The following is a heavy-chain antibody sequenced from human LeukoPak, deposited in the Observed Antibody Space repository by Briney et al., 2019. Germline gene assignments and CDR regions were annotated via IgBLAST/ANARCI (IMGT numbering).Heavy chain of an antibody. CDR2: MNPNSGNT. CDR3: ARNGQQVRYFQH. Sequence: ASVKVSCKASGYTFTSYGINWVRQATGQGLEWMGWMNPNSGNTGYAQKFQGRVTITRNTSISTAYMELSSLRSEDTAVYYCARNGQQVRYFQHWGQGTLVTVSS. J-gene: IGHJ1*01. V-gene: IGHV1-8*03. D-gene: IGHD6-13*01. CDR1: GYTFTSYG.